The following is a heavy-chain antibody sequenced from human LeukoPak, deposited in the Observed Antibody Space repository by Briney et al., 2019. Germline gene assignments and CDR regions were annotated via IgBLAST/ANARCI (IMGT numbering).Heavy chain of an antibody. CDR2: IKQDGNEK. CDR3: ARGGYSGSYYDF. D-gene: IGHD1-26*01. Sequence: GGSLRLSCAVSGFTFRNYWMSWVRQAPGKGLEWVANIKQDGNEKYYVDSVKGRFTISRDNAKNALYLQMSSLRAEDTALYYCARGGYSGSYYDFWGQGTLVTVSS. J-gene: IGHJ4*02. V-gene: IGHV3-7*01. CDR1: GFTFRNYW.